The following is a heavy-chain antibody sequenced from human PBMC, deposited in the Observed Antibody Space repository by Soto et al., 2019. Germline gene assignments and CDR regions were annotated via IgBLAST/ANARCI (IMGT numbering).Heavy chain of an antibody. D-gene: IGHD2-15*01. J-gene: IGHJ6*02. CDR3: ARDHELRNNKRTTYYYGMDV. CDR1: GGTFSSYA. CDR2: IIPIFGTA. Sequence: SVKVSCKASGGTFSSYAISWVRQAPGQGLEWMGGIIPIFGTANYAQKFQGRVTITADESTSTAYMELSSLRSEDTAVYYCARDHELRNNKRTTYYYGMDVWGQGTT. V-gene: IGHV1-69*13.